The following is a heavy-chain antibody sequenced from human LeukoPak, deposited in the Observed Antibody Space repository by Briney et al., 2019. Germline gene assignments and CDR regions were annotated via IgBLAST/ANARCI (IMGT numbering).Heavy chain of an antibody. D-gene: IGHD2-2*02. V-gene: IGHV3-30-3*01. J-gene: IGHJ4*02. Sequence: GGSLRLSCAASGFTFSSYAMHWVRQAPGKGLEWVAVISYDGSNKYYADSVKGRFTISRDNSKNTLYLQMNSLRAEDTAVYYCARAGSILGYCSSTSCYIFGCWGQGTLVTVSS. CDR1: GFTFSSYA. CDR3: ARAGSILGYCSSTSCYIFGC. CDR2: ISYDGSNK.